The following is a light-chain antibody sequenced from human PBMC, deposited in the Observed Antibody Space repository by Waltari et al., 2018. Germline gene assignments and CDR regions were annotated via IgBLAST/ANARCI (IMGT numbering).Light chain of an antibody. V-gene: IGKV1-12*01. CDR3: QQGSSFPLT. CDR2: GAT. Sequence: DIQLIQSPSSVSASVGDRVTITCRASQAVTSRLAWYKQKPGRAPRLLLFGATTLLSGVPSRFSGSGSGTDFTLTISSLQPEDYATYFCQQGSSFPLTFGGGTTV. J-gene: IGKJ4*01. CDR1: QAVTSR.